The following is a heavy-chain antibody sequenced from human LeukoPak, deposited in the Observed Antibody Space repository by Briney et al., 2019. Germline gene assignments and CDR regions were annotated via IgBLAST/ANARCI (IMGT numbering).Heavy chain of an antibody. CDR2: ISSSGSTI. CDR3: ARVTQQLFGGYDY. J-gene: IGHJ4*02. CDR1: EFTFSSYA. Sequence: GGSLRLSCAASEFTFSSYAMNWVRQAPGKGLEWVSYISSSGSTIYYADSVKGRFTISRDNDKNSLYLQMNSLRAEDTAVYYCARVTQQLFGGYDYWGQGTLVTVSS. D-gene: IGHD6-13*01. V-gene: IGHV3-48*03.